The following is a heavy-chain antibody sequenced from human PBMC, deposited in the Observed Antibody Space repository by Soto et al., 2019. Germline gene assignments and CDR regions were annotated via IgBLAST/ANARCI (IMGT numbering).Heavy chain of an antibody. CDR1: GVPVSGYY. D-gene: IGHD1-26*01. CDR3: ANLIVFHSSYYHDY. CDR2: INHSGNT. J-gene: IGHJ4*01. V-gene: IGHV4-34*01. Sequence: SETLSLPCAVYGVPVSGYYWSWIRESPGKGLEWIGEINHSGNTNYNPSLKSRVTMLVDTSKNQFSLSLSSVTAADTAVYYCANLIVFHSSYYHDYWGHGTLVTVSS.